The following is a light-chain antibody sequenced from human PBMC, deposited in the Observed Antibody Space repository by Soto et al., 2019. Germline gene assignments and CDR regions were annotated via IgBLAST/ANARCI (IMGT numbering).Light chain of an antibody. V-gene: IGLV2-14*01. Sequence: QSALTQPASVSGSPGQSITISCTGTSSDVGGYNYVSWYQQHPGKVPKLMIYEVSNWPSGVSNRFSGSKSGNTASLIISGLQAEDEADYYCSSFTSANTWLFGGGTKLTVL. J-gene: IGLJ3*02. CDR1: SSDVGGYNY. CDR2: EVS. CDR3: SSFTSANTWL.